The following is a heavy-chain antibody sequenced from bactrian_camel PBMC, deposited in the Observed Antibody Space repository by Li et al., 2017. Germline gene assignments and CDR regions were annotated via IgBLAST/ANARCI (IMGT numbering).Heavy chain of an antibody. CDR2: TGPSTT. V-gene: IGHV3S53*01. D-gene: IGHD2*01. CDR1: GYTYNRNC. J-gene: IGHJ4*01. Sequence: QLVESGGGSVQAGGSLRLSCAASGYTYNRNCMAWFRQAPGKEREEVAATGPSTTKYADSVKGRFTISRDNAKNTVYPQMNNLKPDDTAMYYCAANFGPYCSAMFLARRANFMGQGTQVTVS.